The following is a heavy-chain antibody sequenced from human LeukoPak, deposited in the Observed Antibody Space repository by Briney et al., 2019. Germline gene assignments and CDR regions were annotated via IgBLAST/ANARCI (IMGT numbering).Heavy chain of an antibody. J-gene: IGHJ4*02. CDR3: ARGASWSFY. V-gene: IGHV3-48*03. CDR1: GFTFSNYE. Sequence: GGSLRLSCAASGFTFSNYEMNWVRQAPGKGLEWVSYISGSGSTTYYADSVQGRFTISRDNAKNSLYLEMNSLRAEDTAVYYCARGASWSFYWGQGTLVTVSS. CDR2: ISGSGSTT.